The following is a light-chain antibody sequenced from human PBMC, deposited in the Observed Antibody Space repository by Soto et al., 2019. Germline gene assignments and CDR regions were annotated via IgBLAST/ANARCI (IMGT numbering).Light chain of an antibody. CDR3: QSFDSSNTHWV. CDR1: SGSIASNY. J-gene: IGLJ3*02. Sequence: NFMLTQPHSVSESPGKTVTISCTRSSGSIASNYVQWYQQRPGSAPTTVIYEDHQRPSGVPDRFSGSIDSSSNSASLTISGLKTEDEADYYCQSFDSSNTHWVFGGGTQLTVL. V-gene: IGLV6-57*04. CDR2: EDH.